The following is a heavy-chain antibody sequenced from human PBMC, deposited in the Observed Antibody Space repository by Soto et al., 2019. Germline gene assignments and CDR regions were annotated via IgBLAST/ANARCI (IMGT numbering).Heavy chain of an antibody. CDR2: IIPILGIA. CDR3: ARIVVVPAAGDDAFDI. D-gene: IGHD2-2*01. CDR1: GGTFSSYT. J-gene: IGHJ3*02. Sequence: QVQLVQSGAEVKKPGSSVKVSCKASGGTFSSYTISWVRQAPGQGLEWMGRIIPILGIANYEQKFQGRVTLTADKPTSTAYMEVSSLSSEDTAVYYCARIVVVPAAGDDAFDIWGQGTMVTVSS. V-gene: IGHV1-69*02.